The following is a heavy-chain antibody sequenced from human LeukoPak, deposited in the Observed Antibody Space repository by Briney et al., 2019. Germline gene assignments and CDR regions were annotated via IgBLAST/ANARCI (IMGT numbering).Heavy chain of an antibody. V-gene: IGHV3-23*01. CDR2: LSGSGAGT. J-gene: IGHJ4*02. D-gene: IGHD3-3*01. Sequence: GGSLRLSCSASGFTFSDYALGWVRQAPGRGLEWVATLSGSGAGTYYSDSVQGRFTISRDNSKRTLFLQMNSLRAEDTAFYYCAKAELGVDTFFDYWGQGTLVTVSS. CDR1: GFTFSDYA. CDR3: AKAELGVDTFFDY.